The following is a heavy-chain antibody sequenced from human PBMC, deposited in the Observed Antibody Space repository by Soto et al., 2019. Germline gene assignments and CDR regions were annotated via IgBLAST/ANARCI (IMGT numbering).Heavy chain of an antibody. CDR1: GFTFSSYG. V-gene: IGHV3-30*18. D-gene: IGHD2-15*01. J-gene: IGHJ1*01. CDR2: ISYDGSDK. CDR3: AKGLVVSTTYFQH. Sequence: QVQLVESGGGVVQPGRSLRLSCAASGFTFSSYGMHWVRQAPGKWLEWVAVISYDGSDKYYADSVKGRFTISRDNSNNALYLQMGSLIDDLTAVDYCAKGLVVSTTYFQHWCQGILVTVS.